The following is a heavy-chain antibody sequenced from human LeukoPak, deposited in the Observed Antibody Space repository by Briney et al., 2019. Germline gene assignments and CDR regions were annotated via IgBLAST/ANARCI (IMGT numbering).Heavy chain of an antibody. CDR2: VVHSGTT. D-gene: IGHD2-15*01. CDR1: GYSISSGYY. J-gene: IGHJ5*02. V-gene: IGHV4-38-2*02. Sequence: SETLSLTCTVSGYSISSGYYWGWIRQPPGKGLEWIGSVVHSGTTYYNPSLKSRLTISVVDTSKNQFSLRLGSVTAADTAVYYCARWWGFDPWGQGTLVTVSS. CDR3: ARWWGFDP.